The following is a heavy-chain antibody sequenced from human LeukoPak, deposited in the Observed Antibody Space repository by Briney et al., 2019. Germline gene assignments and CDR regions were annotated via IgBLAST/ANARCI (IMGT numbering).Heavy chain of an antibody. J-gene: IGHJ6*02. V-gene: IGHV3-21*01. Sequence: GGSLRLSCAASGFTFSSYSMNWVRQAPGKGLEWVSSISSSSSYIYYADSVKGRFTTSRDNAKNSLYLQLNSLRAEDTAVYYCARKRAGDYYYYGMDVWGQGTTVTVSS. CDR1: GFTFSSYS. D-gene: IGHD6-13*01. CDR2: ISSSSSYI. CDR3: ARKRAGDYYYYGMDV.